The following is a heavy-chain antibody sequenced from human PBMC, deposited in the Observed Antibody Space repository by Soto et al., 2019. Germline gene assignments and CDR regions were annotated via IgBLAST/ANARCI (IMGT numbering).Heavy chain of an antibody. J-gene: IGHJ5*02. V-gene: IGHV3-21*01. CDR1: GFTFSSYN. D-gene: IGHD4-17*01. CDR3: AGTTVTTFGDWFDP. Sequence: GGSLKLSCAASGFTFSSYNMNWVRQAPGKGLEWVSSISSSSSYIYYADSVKGRFTISRDNAKNSLYLQMNSLRAEDTAVYYCAGTTVTTFGDWFDPWGQGTLVTVSS. CDR2: ISSSSSYI.